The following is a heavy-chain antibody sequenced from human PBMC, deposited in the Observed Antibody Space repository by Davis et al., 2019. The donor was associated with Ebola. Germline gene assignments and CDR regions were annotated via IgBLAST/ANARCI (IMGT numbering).Heavy chain of an antibody. J-gene: IGHJ5*02. Sequence: PGGSLRLSCTVSGGSISSYYWSWIRQPPGKGLEWIGYIYYSGSTNYNPSLKSRVTISVDTSKNQFSLKLSSVTAADTAVYYCARDRGASGDNWFDPWGQGTLVTVSS. CDR2: IYYSGST. CDR1: GGSISSYY. CDR3: ARDRGASGDNWFDP. D-gene: IGHD3-10*01. V-gene: IGHV4-59*01.